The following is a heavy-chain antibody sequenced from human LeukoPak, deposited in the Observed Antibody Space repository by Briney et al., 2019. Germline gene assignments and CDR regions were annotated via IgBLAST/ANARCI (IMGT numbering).Heavy chain of an antibody. CDR1: GFNFNTYS. J-gene: IGHJ6*02. CDR3: ARDRVGGRYYYGMGV. V-gene: IGHV3-48*04. CDR2: IISSSSTI. Sequence: GGSLRLSCVASGFNFNTYSMNWVRQAPGKGLEWISYIISSSSTIYYADSVKGRFTISRDNAKNSLYLQMNSLRADDTAVYYCARDRVGGRYYYGMGVWGLGTTVTVSS. D-gene: IGHD3-16*01.